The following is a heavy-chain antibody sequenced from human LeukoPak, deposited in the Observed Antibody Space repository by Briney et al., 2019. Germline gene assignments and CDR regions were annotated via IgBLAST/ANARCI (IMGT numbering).Heavy chain of an antibody. Sequence: PGGSLRLSCAASGFTFSSYAMSWVRQAPGKGLEWVSAISGSGGSTYYADSVKGRFTISRDNAKNSLYLQMNSLRAEDTALYYCAKDMSSTPGTTVTTTFDCWGQGTLVTVSS. CDR1: GFTFSSYA. J-gene: IGHJ5*01. CDR2: ISGSGGST. D-gene: IGHD4-17*01. CDR3: AKDMSSTPGTTVTTTFDC. V-gene: IGHV3-23*01.